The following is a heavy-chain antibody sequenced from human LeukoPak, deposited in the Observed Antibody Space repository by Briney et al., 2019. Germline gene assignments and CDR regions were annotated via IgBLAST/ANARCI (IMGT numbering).Heavy chain of an antibody. Sequence: ASVKVSCKASGGTFSSYAISWVRQAPGQGLEWMGGIIPIFGTANYAQKFQGRVTITADESTSTAYMELSSPRSEDTAVYYCASACYDSSGYYLEIDYWGQGTLVTVSS. CDR1: GGTFSSYA. J-gene: IGHJ4*02. V-gene: IGHV1-69*13. CDR2: IIPIFGTA. CDR3: ASACYDSSGYYLEIDY. D-gene: IGHD3-22*01.